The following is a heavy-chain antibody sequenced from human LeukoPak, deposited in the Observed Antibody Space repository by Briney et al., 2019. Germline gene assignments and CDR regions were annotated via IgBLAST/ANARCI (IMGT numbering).Heavy chain of an antibody. Sequence: TLSLTCTVWGGSISSGGYYWRWIRQPPGKGLEWIGYIYHSGSTYYNPSLKSRVTISVDRSKNQFSLKLSSVTAADTAVYYCARSDKYLNSPGSPLDYWGQGTLVTVSS. J-gene: IGHJ4*02. V-gene: IGHV4-30-2*01. CDR1: GGSISSGGYY. CDR2: IYHSGST. CDR3: ARSDKYLNSPGSPLDY. D-gene: IGHD2-2*02.